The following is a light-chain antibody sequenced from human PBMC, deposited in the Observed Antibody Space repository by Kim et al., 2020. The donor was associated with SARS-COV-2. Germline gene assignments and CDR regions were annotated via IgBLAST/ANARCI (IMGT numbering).Light chain of an antibody. V-gene: IGLV3-19*01. CDR1: SLRSYY. CDR2: GKN. J-gene: IGLJ2*01. CDR3: NSRDSNDNVV. Sequence: VALGQTVRISCQGDSLRSYYATWYQQKPGQAPILVIYGKNNRPSGIPDRFSGSSSGNTASLTITGTQAGDEADYYCNSRDSNDNVVFGGGTQLTVL.